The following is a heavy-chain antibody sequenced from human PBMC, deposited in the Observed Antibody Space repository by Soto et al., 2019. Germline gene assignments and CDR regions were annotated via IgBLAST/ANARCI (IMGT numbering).Heavy chain of an antibody. CDR3: ARGMTPPGAPAWYYFDS. D-gene: IGHD2-8*02. CDR1: GASITGSSY. Sequence: SETLSLTCTVSGASITGSSYWSWIRQPAGKGLEWIGRFSLSGTTNYNPSLRGRVTMSADVSKNQFSLRLTSVTAADTALYYCARGMTPPGAPAWYYFDSWGQGTLVTVSS. V-gene: IGHV4-4*07. J-gene: IGHJ4*02. CDR2: FSLSGTT.